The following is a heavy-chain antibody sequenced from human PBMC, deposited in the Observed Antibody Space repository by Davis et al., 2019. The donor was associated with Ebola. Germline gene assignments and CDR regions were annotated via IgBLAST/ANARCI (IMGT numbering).Heavy chain of an antibody. D-gene: IGHD6-19*01. V-gene: IGHV3-30*18. CDR1: GFIFSSYW. J-gene: IGHJ4*02. CDR3: AKDGSAVAET. Sequence: GESLKISCAASGFIFSSYWMSWVRQAPGKGLEWVAVISYDGSNKYYADSVKGRFIISRDNSKNTLYLQMNSLRAEDTAVYYCAKDGSAVAETWGQGTLVTVSS. CDR2: ISYDGSNK.